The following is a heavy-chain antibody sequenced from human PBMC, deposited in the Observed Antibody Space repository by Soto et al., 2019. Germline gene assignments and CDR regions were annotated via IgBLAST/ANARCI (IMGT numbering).Heavy chain of an antibody. CDR1: GFTFDHYA. V-gene: IGHV3-9*01. CDR2: ISGNSVGG. J-gene: IGHJ4*02. CDR3: AKGGANYYAVGDWDY. Sequence: EGQLVESGGGLAQPGRSLRLSCAASGFTFDHYAMHWVRQAPGKGLEWVSGISGNSVGGVYADPVKDRFTISRDNAKNSLYLQMNSLRAEDTALYYCAKGGANYYAVGDWDYWGQGTPVTVSS. D-gene: IGHD3-10*01.